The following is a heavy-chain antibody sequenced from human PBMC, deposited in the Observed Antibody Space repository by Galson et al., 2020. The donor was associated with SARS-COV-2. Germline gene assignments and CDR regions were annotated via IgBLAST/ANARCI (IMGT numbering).Heavy chain of an antibody. CDR1: GYTFTSYY. J-gene: IGHJ6*03. V-gene: IGHV1-46*01. D-gene: IGHD3-3*01. Sequence: ASVKVSCKASGYTFTSYYMRWVRQAPGQGLEWMGIINPSGGSTSYAQKFQGRVTMTRDTSTSTVYMELSSLRSEDTAVYYCARDGITIFGVVIPGYYYYYMDVWGKGTTVTVSS. CDR3: ARDGITIFGVVIPGYYYYYMDV. CDR2: INPSGGST.